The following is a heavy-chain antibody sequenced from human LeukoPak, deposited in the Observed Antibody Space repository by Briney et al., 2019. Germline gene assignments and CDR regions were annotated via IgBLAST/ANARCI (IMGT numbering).Heavy chain of an antibody. Sequence: PGRSLRLSCAASGFTFSSYAMHWVRQAPGKGLEWVAVISYDGSNKYYADSVKGRFTISRDNSKNTLYLQMNSLRAEDTAVYYCARDQKAAGSGWPLAFDYWGQGTLVTVSS. CDR2: ISYDGSNK. J-gene: IGHJ4*02. CDR3: ARDQKAAGSGWPLAFDY. D-gene: IGHD6-19*01. CDR1: GFTFSSYA. V-gene: IGHV3-30-3*01.